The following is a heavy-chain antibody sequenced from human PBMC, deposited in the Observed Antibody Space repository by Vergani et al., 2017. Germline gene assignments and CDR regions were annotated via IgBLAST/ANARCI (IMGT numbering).Heavy chain of an antibody. Sequence: QVQLQESGPGLLKPSETLSLTCAVYGGSFSGYYWSWIRQPPGKGLEWIGEINHSGSTNYNPSLKSRVTISVDTSKNQFSLKLSSVTAADTAVYYCAREIIDIVVVPAAQAEDAFDIWGQGTMVTVSS. CDR2: INHSGST. CDR1: GGSFSGYY. D-gene: IGHD2-2*01. CDR3: AREIIDIVVVPAAQAEDAFDI. V-gene: IGHV4-34*01. J-gene: IGHJ3*02.